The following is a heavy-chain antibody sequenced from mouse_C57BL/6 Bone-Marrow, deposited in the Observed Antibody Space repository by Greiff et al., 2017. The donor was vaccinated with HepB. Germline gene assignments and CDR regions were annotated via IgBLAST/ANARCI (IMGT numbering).Heavy chain of an antibody. CDR1: GFTFSSYA. CDR2: ISSGGDYI. V-gene: IGHV5-9-1*02. J-gene: IGHJ1*03. D-gene: IGHD1-1*01. Sequence: EVKVVESGEGLVKPGGSLKLSCAASGFTFSSYAMSWVRQTPEKRLEWVAYISSGGDYIYYADTVKGRFTISRDNARNTLYLQMSSLKSEDTAMYYCTRDNYGSRYWYFDVWGTGTTVTVSS. CDR3: TRDNYGSRYWYFDV.